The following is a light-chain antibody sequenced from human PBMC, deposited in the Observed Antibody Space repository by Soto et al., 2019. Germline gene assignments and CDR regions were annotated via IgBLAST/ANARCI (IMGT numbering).Light chain of an antibody. Sequence: EIVLTQSPGTLSLSPGERATLSCRASQSVSSSYLAWYQQKPGQAPRLLIYGASSRATGIPDRFSGSGSVTDFTLTISRLEPEDFAVYYCQQYGSSPRTFGQGTKWEIK. CDR2: GAS. V-gene: IGKV3-20*01. CDR3: QQYGSSPRT. CDR1: QSVSSSY. J-gene: IGKJ1*01.